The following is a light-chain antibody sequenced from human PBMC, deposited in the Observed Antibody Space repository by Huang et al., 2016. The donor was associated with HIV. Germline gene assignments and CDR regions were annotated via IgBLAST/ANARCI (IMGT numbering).Light chain of an antibody. J-gene: IGKJ1*01. CDR2: AAS. V-gene: IGKV1-9*01. CDR1: LGIRNY. CDR3: QQLDNYPRT. Sequence: IQLPQSPSSFSASVGDRVTIICRASLGIRNYLAWYRQKPGKAPKLLIYAASTLQSGVPSRFSGSGSGTDFTLTISSLQPEDFATYYCQQLDNYPRTLGQGSKVEI.